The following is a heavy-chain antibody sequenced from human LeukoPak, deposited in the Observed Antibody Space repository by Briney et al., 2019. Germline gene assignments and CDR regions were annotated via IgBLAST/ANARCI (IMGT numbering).Heavy chain of an antibody. Sequence: GKSLKISCKGSGYSFTRYWIGWVRQMPGKGLEWMGIIYPGDSDTRYSPSFQGQVTISADKSISTVYLQWSSLKASDTAMYYCARGDYYDSSGYYYYWGQGTLVTVSS. V-gene: IGHV5-51*01. J-gene: IGHJ4*02. CDR1: GYSFTRYW. CDR2: IYPGDSDT. D-gene: IGHD3-22*01. CDR3: ARGDYYDSSGYYYY.